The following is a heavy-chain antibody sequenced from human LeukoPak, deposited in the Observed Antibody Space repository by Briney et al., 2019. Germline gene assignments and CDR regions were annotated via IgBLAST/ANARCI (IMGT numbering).Heavy chain of an antibody. Sequence: RPGGSLRLSCAASGFTFSSYAMSWVRQAPGKGLEWVSAISGSGGSTYYADSVKGRFTISRDNSKNTLYLQMNSLRAEDTAVYYCAKDRPGGYLYYDSSGYDAFDIWGQGTMVTVSS. D-gene: IGHD3-22*01. CDR1: GFTFSSYA. J-gene: IGHJ3*02. V-gene: IGHV3-23*01. CDR3: AKDRPGGYLYYDSSGYDAFDI. CDR2: ISGSGGST.